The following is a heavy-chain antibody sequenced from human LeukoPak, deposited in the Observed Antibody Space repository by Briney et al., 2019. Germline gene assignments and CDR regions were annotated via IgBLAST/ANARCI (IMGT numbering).Heavy chain of an antibody. CDR1: GFIFDDYG. J-gene: IGHJ3*02. V-gene: IGHV3-20*04. CDR2: INGNGGST. D-gene: IGHD3-10*01. Sequence: GGSLRLSCAASGFIFDDYGMSWVRQAPGKGLECVSGINGNGGSTGYADSVKGRFTISRDNAKNSLYLQMNSLRAEDTAFYYCAREGRYMYYVSGRYWNAFDIWGQGTMVTVSS. CDR3: AREGRYMYYVSGRYWNAFDI.